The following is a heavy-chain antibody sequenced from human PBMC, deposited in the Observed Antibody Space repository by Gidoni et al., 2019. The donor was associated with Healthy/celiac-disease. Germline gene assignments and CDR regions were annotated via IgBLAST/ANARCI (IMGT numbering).Heavy chain of an antibody. J-gene: IGHJ4*02. CDR3: ALSQYSSSWYDVAFDY. V-gene: IGHV1-18*01. Sequence: WISAYNGNTNYAQKLQGRVTMTTDTSTSTAYMELRSLRSDDTAVYYCALSQYSSSWYDVAFDYWGQGTLVTVSS. CDR2: ISAYNGNT. D-gene: IGHD6-13*01.